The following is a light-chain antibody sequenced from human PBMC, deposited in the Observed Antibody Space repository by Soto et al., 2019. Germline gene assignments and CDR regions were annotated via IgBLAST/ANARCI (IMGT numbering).Light chain of an antibody. CDR2: DNN. CDR1: SSNIGNNY. V-gene: IGLV1-51*01. J-gene: IGLJ2*01. Sequence: QSVLTQPPSLSAAPGQKVTISCSGSSSNIGNNYVSWYQQLPGTAPKVLIYDNNKRPSGIADRFSGSKSGTSATLGINGLQTGDEADYYCGTWDSSLSAVVFGGGTKLTVL. CDR3: GTWDSSLSAVV.